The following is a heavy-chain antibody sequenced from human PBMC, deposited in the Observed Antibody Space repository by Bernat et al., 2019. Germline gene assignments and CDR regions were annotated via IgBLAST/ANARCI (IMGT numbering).Heavy chain of an antibody. V-gene: IGHV3-7*04. Sequence: EVQLVESGGGLVQPGESLRLSCAASGFTFSSYWMTWVRQVPGKGLEWVANIIQDGSEKYYLDSVGGRFTISRDNAKNSLYLQMNSLRAEDTAVYYCARAQDVVVVDTYFDYWGQGTLVTVSS. CDR3: ARAQDVVVVDTYFDY. D-gene: IGHD2-15*01. J-gene: IGHJ4*02. CDR1: GFTFSSYW. CDR2: IIQDGSEK.